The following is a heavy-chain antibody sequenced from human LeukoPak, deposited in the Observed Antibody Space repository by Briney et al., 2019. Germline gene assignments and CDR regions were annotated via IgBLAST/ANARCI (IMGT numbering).Heavy chain of an antibody. Sequence: PSETLSLTCTVSGGSINNYYWSWLRQPPGKGLEWIGNIYFSGSSNYNPSLKSRVTISVDTSKSQFSLRLNSVTAADTAVYYCARGQWLPYDVFNVWGQGTMVTVSS. J-gene: IGHJ3*01. CDR2: IYFSGSS. CDR3: ARGQWLPYDVFNV. D-gene: IGHD6-19*01. V-gene: IGHV4-59*08. CDR1: GGSINNYY.